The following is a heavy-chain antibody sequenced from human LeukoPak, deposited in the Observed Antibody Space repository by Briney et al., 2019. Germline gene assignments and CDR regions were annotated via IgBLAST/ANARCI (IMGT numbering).Heavy chain of an antibody. CDR3: ARRWWQQLVVTLFDY. CDR1: GFPFSSYW. J-gene: IGHJ4*02. V-gene: IGHV3-7*01. D-gene: IGHD6-13*01. CDR2: IKQDGGET. Sequence: GGSLRLSCAASGFPFSSYWMAWVRQAPGKGLEWVASIKQDGGETFYVDSVKGRFTISRDNAKNSLYLQMNSLRAEDTAVYYCARRWWQQLVVTLFDYWGQGTLVTVSS.